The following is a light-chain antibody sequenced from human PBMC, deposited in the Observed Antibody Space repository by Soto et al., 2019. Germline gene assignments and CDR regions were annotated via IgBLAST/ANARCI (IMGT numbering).Light chain of an antibody. V-gene: IGLV2-8*01. Sequence: QSALTQPPSASGSPGQSVTISCTGTSSDVGGYNYVSWYQHHPGKAPKLMIYEVSNRPSGVPYRFFGYKSGNTASLTVSGLQAEDEADYYCSSFAYNNIWVFGTGTKLTVL. CDR2: EVS. CDR1: SSDVGGYNY. J-gene: IGLJ1*01. CDR3: SSFAYNNIWV.